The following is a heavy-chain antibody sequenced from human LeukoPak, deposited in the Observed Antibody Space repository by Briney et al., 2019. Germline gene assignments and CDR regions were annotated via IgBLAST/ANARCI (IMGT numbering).Heavy chain of an antibody. CDR2: INSDGSST. D-gene: IGHD3-22*01. CDR3: AREFSISYYYDSSGFPRQTDAFDI. CDR1: GFTFSSYW. Sequence: GGSLRLSCAASGFTFSSYWMHWVRQAPGKGLVLVSRINSDGSSTSYADSVKGRFTISRDNAKNTLYLQMNSLRAEDTAVYYCAREFSISYYYDSSGFPRQTDAFDIWGQGTMVTVSS. J-gene: IGHJ3*02. V-gene: IGHV3-74*01.